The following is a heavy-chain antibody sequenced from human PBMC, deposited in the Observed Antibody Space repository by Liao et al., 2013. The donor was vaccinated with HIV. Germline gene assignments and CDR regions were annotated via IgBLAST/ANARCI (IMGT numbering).Heavy chain of an antibody. CDR3: ARGGELHRENWFDP. CDR2: MYTSGNT. Sequence: QVQLQESGPGLVKPSETLSLTCTVSGDSITNYYWNWIRQPAGKRLEWIGRMYTSGNTNYNPSLMSRVTMSVDTSKNQFSLNLTSVTAADAAVYYCARGGELHRENWFDPWGQGTLVTISS. J-gene: IGHJ5*02. D-gene: IGHD1-26*01. V-gene: IGHV4-4*07. CDR1: GDSITNYY.